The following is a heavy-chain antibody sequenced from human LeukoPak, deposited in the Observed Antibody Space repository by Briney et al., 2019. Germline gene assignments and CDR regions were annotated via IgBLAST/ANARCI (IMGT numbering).Heavy chain of an antibody. Sequence: SETLYLTCTVSGGSINSYYWSWIRQPPGKGLEWIGYIFYSGGTTYNPSLKSRVTISVDRSKNQFSLKLSSVTAADTAVYYCARWSRGGNWFDPWGQGTLVTVSS. CDR1: GGSINSYY. J-gene: IGHJ5*02. CDR2: IFYSGGT. V-gene: IGHV4-59*01. CDR3: ARWSRGGNWFDP.